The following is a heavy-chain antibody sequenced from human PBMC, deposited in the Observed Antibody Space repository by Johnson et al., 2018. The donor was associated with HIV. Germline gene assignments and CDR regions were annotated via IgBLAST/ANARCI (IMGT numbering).Heavy chain of an antibody. V-gene: IGHV3-66*01. CDR1: GFTVSSYY. CDR3: AKDLETGDDYVWGSYQLGAFDI. D-gene: IGHD3-16*02. Sequence: EKLVESGGGLVQPGGSLRLSCAASGFTVSSYYMNWVRQAPGKGLEWVSVIYSGGSKYYAESVKGRLTISRDSSKNTLYLQMNSLRAEDTAVYYCAKDLETGDDYVWGSYQLGAFDIWGQGTMVTVSS. J-gene: IGHJ3*02. CDR2: IYSGGSK.